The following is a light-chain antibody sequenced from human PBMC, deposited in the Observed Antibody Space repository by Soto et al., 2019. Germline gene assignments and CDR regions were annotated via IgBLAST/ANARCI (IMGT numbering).Light chain of an antibody. J-gene: IGKJ1*01. CDR2: GVS. Sequence: EIVLTQSPGTLSLSPGERATLSCSASQTVTSTYLVWYQQKPGQAPRLLIYGVSSRATGIPARFSGSGSGTDFTLTISRLEPEDSAVYFCQHYANFLWTFGQVTKVDIK. V-gene: IGKV3-20*01. CDR1: QTVTSTY. CDR3: QHYANFLWT.